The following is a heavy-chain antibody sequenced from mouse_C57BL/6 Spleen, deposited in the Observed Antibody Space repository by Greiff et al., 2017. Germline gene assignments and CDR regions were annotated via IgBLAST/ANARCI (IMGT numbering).Heavy chain of an antibody. J-gene: IGHJ2*01. CDR1: GYTFSSSW. CDR2: IYPGDGDT. V-gene: IGHV1-82*01. Sequence: QVQLQQSGPELVKPGASVKISCKASGYTFSSSWMNWVKQRPGKGLEWIGGIYPGDGDTNYNGKFKGKATLTVDKSSSTAYMQLRSLTSEDAEVYFCASGEAEVGEDYDYWGKGTTLTVSS. CDR3: ASGEAEVGEDYDY. D-gene: IGHD1-1*01.